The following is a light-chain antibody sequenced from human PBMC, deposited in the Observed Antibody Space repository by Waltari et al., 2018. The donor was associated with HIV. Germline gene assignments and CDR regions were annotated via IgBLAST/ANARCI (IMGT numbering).Light chain of an antibody. CDR1: RSVLYTSNNKNY. J-gene: IGKJ1*01. V-gene: IGKV4-1*01. CDR2: WAS. CDR3: QQYYSIPRT. Sequence: DIVMTQSPDSLAVSLGERATINCQSSRSVLYTSNNKNYLAWYQHKPGQPPKLLIYWASTRQSGVPDRFSGSGSGTEFTLAINNLQAEDVAVYYCQQYYSIPRTFGQGTKVEIK.